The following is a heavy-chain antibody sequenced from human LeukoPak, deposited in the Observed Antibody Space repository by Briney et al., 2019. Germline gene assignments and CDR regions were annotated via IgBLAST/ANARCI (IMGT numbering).Heavy chain of an antibody. Sequence: SETLSLTCTVSGYSISSGYYWGWIRQPPGKGLEWIGTIYHSGSTHYNPSLKSRVTISVDTSKNQFSLKLTSVTAADTAVYYCARVRGYCSSTICYRYYFDYWGQGTLVTVSS. J-gene: IGHJ4*02. CDR2: IYHSGST. V-gene: IGHV4-38-2*02. CDR1: GYSISSGYY. D-gene: IGHD2-2*01. CDR3: ARVRGYCSSTICYRYYFDY.